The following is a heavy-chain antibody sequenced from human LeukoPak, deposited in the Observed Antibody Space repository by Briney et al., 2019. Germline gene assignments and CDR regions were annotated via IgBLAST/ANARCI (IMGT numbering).Heavy chain of an antibody. Sequence: ASVKVSCKASGYTFTSYGISWVRQAPGQGLEWMGWISAYNGNTNYAQKLQGRVTMTTDTSTSTAYMELSSLRSEDTAVYYCARGRGYYDSSGYYPFDYWGQGTLVTVSS. D-gene: IGHD3-22*01. CDR3: ARGRGYYDSSGYYPFDY. CDR1: GYTFTSYG. J-gene: IGHJ4*02. CDR2: ISAYNGNT. V-gene: IGHV1-18*01.